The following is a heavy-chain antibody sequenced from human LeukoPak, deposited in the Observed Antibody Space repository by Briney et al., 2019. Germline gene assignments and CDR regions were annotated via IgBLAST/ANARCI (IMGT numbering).Heavy chain of an antibody. D-gene: IGHD3-10*01. CDR2: IRYDGSNK. V-gene: IGHV3-30*02. CDR3: ASHYYGSGTYYWGYYFDY. CDR1: GFTFSSYG. J-gene: IGHJ4*02. Sequence: AGGSLRLSCAASGFTFSSYGMHWVRQAPGKGLEWVAFIRYDGSNKYYADSVKGRFTISRDNSKNTLYLQMNSLRAEDSAVYYCASHYYGSGTYYWGYYFDYWGQGTLVTVSS.